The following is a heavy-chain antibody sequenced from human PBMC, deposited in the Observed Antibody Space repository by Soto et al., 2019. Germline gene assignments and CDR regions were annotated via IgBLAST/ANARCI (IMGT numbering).Heavy chain of an antibody. CDR1: AFTFSRYW. CDR2: INDDGSTT. CDR3: AREAYGSGSRYLDY. J-gene: IGHJ4*02. Sequence: SGRSLRLSCAASAFTFSRYWMHWVRQAPGKGLVWVSRINDDGSTTSYADSVKGRFTISRDNAKNTLYLQMNSLRAEDTAVYYFAREAYGSGSRYLDYSGQGTLVTVSS. D-gene: IGHD3-10*01. V-gene: IGHV3-74*01.